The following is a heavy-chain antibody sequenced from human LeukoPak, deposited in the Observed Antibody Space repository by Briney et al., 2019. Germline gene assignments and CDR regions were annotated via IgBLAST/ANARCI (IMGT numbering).Heavy chain of an antibody. J-gene: IGHJ5*02. V-gene: IGHV3-53*01. Sequence: GGPLTLSCAVSGVTVSTNYMGWVRQAPGKGLEWVSVIYADGGGGGTYYADSVKGRFTISGDNSRNTLYLQMSNLRADDTAMYYCSRDRSRGYSFTWGQGTLVTVS. CDR1: GVTVSTNY. CDR2: IYADGGGGGT. CDR3: SRDRSRGYSFT. D-gene: IGHD5-12*01.